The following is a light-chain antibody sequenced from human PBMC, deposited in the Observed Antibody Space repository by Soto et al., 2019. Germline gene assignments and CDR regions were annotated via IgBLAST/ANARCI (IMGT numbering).Light chain of an antibody. CDR2: EVS. V-gene: IGLV2-8*01. CDR3: SSHGGSNNFYI. Sequence: QSALTQPPSASGSPGQSVTISCIGTCSDVGAYNYVSWYQQHPGKVPKLMIYEVSKRPSGVPDRFSASKSGNTASLTVSGLQAEDEADYYCSSHGGSNNFYIFGTGTKVTVL. CDR1: CSDVGAYNY. J-gene: IGLJ1*01.